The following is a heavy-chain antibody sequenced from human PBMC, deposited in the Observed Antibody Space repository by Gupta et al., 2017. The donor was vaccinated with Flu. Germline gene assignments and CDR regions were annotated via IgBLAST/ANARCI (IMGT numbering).Heavy chain of an antibody. CDR1: GFAFSNLW. CDR3: TALAAPTDY. D-gene: IGHD6-6*01. J-gene: IGHJ4*02. V-gene: IGHV3-74*01. Sequence: EVQMVESGGGLVLPGGSLRLTCATSGFAFSNLWMHWVRQIPGKGLTWVSEINDDGSITTYAPSVKGRFTISRDNAMNTLYLQMNSLTADDSAVYYGTALAAPTDYWGQGTLVTVSS. CDR2: INDDGSIT.